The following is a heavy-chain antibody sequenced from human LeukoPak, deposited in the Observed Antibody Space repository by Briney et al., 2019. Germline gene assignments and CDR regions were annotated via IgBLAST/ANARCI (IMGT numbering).Heavy chain of an antibody. D-gene: IGHD3-3*01. V-gene: IGHV4-59*08. Sequence: SETPSLTCTVSGGSISSDYWNWIRQPPGKGLERIGNVYYTGSTIYSPSLDSRVTISIDTPKTQFSLRLTSVTAADTAVYYCARRTTYYDLSGYYYYIDVWGKGTTVTVSS. CDR3: ARRTTYYDLSGYYYYIDV. CDR2: VYYTGST. J-gene: IGHJ6*03. CDR1: GGSISSDY.